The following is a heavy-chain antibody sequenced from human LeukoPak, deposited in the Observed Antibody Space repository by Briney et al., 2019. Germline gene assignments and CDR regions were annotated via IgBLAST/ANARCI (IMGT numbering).Heavy chain of an antibody. CDR3: ARDRGSGLYYYYYMDV. D-gene: IGHD2-15*01. V-gene: IGHV3-23*01. J-gene: IGHJ6*03. CDR1: GFTFSDYA. CDR2: ISGSGGGT. Sequence: GGSLRLSCAASGFTFSDYAMSRVRQAPGKGLEWVSAISGSGGGTYYGDSVKGRFTISRDNSKNTLYLQMNSLRAEGTAVYYCARDRGSGLYYYYYMDVWGKRTTVTVSS.